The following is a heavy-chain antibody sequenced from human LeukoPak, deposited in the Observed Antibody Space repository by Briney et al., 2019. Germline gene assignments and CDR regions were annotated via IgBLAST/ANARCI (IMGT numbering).Heavy chain of an antibody. Sequence: PGGSLRLSCAASGFTFSSYSMNWIRQPPGKGLEWIGSINYSGTTYYNLSLKGRVTIFVDTSKNQFSLKLSSVTAADTAVYYCARLCPTRAATGPEGDSWGQGTLVTVSS. CDR1: GFTFSSYSMN. CDR2: INYSGTT. D-gene: IGHD6-13*01. J-gene: IGHJ4*02. V-gene: IGHV4-39*01. CDR3: ARLCPTRAATGPEGDS.